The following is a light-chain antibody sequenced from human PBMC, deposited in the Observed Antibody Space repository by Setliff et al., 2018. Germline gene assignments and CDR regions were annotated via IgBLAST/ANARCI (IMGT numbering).Light chain of an antibody. CDR2: GVN. CDR1: SSDVGRYNY. V-gene: IGLV2-23*02. CDR3: CSYATSSTFSYV. Sequence: QSVLAQPASVSGSPGQSITISCTGTSSDVGRYNYVSWYQHHPGKAPKLMIYGVNKRPSGVSNRFSGSKSGNKASLTISGLQAEDEADYYCCSYATSSTFSYVFGTGTKVTVL. J-gene: IGLJ1*01.